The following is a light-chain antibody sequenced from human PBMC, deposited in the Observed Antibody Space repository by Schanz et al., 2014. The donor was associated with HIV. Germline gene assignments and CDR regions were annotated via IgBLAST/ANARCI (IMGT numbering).Light chain of an antibody. CDR2: DFD. CDR3: CSYAGGSTLAHWL. V-gene: IGLV2-14*01. CDR1: TSDVGGHNY. Sequence: QSALTQPASVSGSPGQSITITCTGTTSDVGGHNYVSWYQQQPGKAPKLIIYDFDYRPSGVSNRLSGSKSANTASLTISGLQAEDEGDYYCCSYAGGSTLAHWLFGGGTKLTVL. J-gene: IGLJ3*02.